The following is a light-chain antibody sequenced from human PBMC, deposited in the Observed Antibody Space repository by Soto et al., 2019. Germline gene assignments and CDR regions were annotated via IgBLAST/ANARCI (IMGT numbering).Light chain of an antibody. Sequence: DIVLTQTPLSLVVTLGQPASISCKSSQSLAFRDGNIYLNWLQQRPGQPPRLLIYKTSNRFSGVPDRFSVSGAGTEFTLKISKVEAEDVGVYYCVEAALLPHAFGQGTKVEIK. V-gene: IGKV2-24*01. CDR3: VEAALLPHA. J-gene: IGKJ1*01. CDR1: QSLAFRDGNIY. CDR2: KTS.